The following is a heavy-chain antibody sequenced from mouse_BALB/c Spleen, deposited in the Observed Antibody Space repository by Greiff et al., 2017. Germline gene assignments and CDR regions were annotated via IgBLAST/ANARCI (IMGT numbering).Heavy chain of an antibody. V-gene: IGHV1-7*01. CDR1: GYTFTSYW. D-gene: IGHD1-1*01. Sequence: QVQLQQSGAELAKPGASVKMSCKASGYTFTSYWMHWVKQRPGQGLEWIGYINPSTGYTEYNQKFKDKATLTADKSSSTAYMQLSSLTSEDSAVYYCARPNYYGTYAMDYWGQGTSVTFSS. CDR2: INPSTGYT. CDR3: ARPNYYGTYAMDY. J-gene: IGHJ4*01.